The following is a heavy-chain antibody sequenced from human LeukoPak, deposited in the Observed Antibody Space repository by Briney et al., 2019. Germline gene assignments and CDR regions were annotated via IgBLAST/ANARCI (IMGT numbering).Heavy chain of an antibody. D-gene: IGHD4-11*01. J-gene: IGHJ1*01. V-gene: IGHV3-23*01. CDR1: GFTFSSYA. Sequence: GGSLRLSCAASGFTFSSYAMSWVRQAPGKGLEWVSAISGSGGSTYYADSVKGRFTISRDNSKNTLYLQMNSLRAKDTAVYYCATYSILNAREFRYWGQGTLVTVTS. CDR3: ATYSILNAREFRY. CDR2: ISGSGGST.